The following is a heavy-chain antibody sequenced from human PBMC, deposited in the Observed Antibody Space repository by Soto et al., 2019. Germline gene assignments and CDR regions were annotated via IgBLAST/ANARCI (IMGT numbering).Heavy chain of an antibody. CDR3: ARDYYDSSGYYNPTPFDY. V-gene: IGHV1-46*01. CDR1: GYTFTSYY. J-gene: IGHJ4*02. Sequence: GASVKVSCKASGYTFTSYYMHWVRQAPGQGLEWMGIINPSGGSTSYAQKFQGRVTVTRDTSTSTVYMELSSLRSEDTAVYYCARDYYDSSGYYNPTPFDYWGQGTLVTVS. CDR2: INPSGGST. D-gene: IGHD3-22*01.